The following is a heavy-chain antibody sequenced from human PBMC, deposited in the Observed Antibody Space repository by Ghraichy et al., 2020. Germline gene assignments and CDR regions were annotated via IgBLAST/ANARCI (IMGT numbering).Heavy chain of an antibody. CDR1: AFTFSNYG. V-gene: IGHV3-33*01. CDR3: AREGWNYYYMDV. D-gene: IGHD2-15*01. Sequence: GSLRLSCAASAFTFSNYGMHWVRQAPGKGLEWVAVIWYDGSNKYYADSVKGRFTISRDNSKNTLYLEMNSLRVEDTAVYYCAREGWNYYYMDVWGKGTTVTVSS. CDR2: IWYDGSNK. J-gene: IGHJ6*03.